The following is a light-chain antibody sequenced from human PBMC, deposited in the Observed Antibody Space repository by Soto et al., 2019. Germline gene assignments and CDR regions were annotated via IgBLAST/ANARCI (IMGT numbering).Light chain of an antibody. J-gene: IGKJ2*01. V-gene: IGKV1-33*01. CDR1: QDISNY. CDR3: QQYDNLPYT. CDR2: DAS. Sequence: DIQMTQSPSSLSASVGDRVTITCQASQDISNYLNWYQQKPGTAPQLLIYDASNLETGVPSRFSGSGSGTDFTCTIISLQPEDIATYYCQQYDNLPYTFGQGTKLEIK.